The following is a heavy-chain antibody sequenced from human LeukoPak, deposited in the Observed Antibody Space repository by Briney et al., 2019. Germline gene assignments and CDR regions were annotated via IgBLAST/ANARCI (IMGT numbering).Heavy chain of an antibody. D-gene: IGHD4-17*01. V-gene: IGHV4-59*08. CDR2: ISYTGST. Sequence: SDTLSLTCTVSGGSINPYYWSWIRQPPWKGLEYIGYISYTGSTNSNPSLKSRLTISVDTSKNQLSLKLRSVTAADTAVYYCARIHDYGDYAFDKWGQGTLVTVSS. CDR3: ARIHDYGDYAFDK. J-gene: IGHJ4*02. CDR1: GGSINPYY.